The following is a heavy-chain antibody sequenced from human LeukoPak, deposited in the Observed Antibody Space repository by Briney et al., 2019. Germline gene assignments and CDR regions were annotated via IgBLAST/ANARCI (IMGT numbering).Heavy chain of an antibody. V-gene: IGHV1-8*02. Sequence: ASVTVSCKASGYTFTSYGISWVRQAPGQGLEWMGWMNPNSGNTGYAQKFQGRVTMTRNTSISTAYMELSSLRSEDTAVYYCARDYIAAAGIYYYYYMDVWGKGTTVTISS. J-gene: IGHJ6*03. CDR1: GYTFTSYG. CDR2: MNPNSGNT. CDR3: ARDYIAAAGIYYYYYMDV. D-gene: IGHD6-13*01.